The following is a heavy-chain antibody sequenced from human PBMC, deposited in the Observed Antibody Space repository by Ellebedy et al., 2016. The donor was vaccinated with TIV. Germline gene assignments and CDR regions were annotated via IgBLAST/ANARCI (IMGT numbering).Heavy chain of an antibody. J-gene: IGHJ4*02. CDR3: ARDVVTAGYYLDS. CDR2: ISHDGSKK. Sequence: PGGSLRPSCATSGFTFSSYAVHWVRQAPGKGLEWVAAISHDGSKKYYADSVKGRFTISRDNPKNTLYLQMNRLRVEDSAVYYCARDVVTAGYYLDSWGQGTLVTVSS. V-gene: IGHV3-30*04. CDR1: GFTFSSYA. D-gene: IGHD2-21*02.